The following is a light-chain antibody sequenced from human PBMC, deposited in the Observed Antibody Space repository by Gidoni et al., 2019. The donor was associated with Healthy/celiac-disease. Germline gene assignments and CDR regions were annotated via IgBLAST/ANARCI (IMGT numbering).Light chain of an antibody. CDR2: ENN. J-gene: IGLJ3*02. Sequence: PGQKVTIYCSVSSSNIGNNYVSWYQQLTGTAPKLLIYENNKRPSWIPDRFSGSKSGTSATLGITGLQTGDEADYYCGTWDSSLSAWVFGGGTKLTVL. V-gene: IGLV1-51*02. CDR3: GTWDSSLSAWV. CDR1: SSNIGNNY.